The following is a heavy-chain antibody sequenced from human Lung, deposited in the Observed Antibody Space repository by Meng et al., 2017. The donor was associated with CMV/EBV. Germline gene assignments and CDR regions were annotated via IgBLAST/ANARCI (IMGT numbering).Heavy chain of an antibody. CDR3: AHRPTDYGSKFDY. V-gene: IGHV2-5*02. Sequence: QITLKEAGPTLVKPPQTLTPTCPFSGFSLRTSGVGVVWIRQPPGKALEWLALVYWDDDKRYRPSLRSRLTITKDTSKNQVVLLMTDMDPEDTGTYYCAHRPTDYGSKFDYWGQGTLVTVSS. CDR1: GFSLRTSGVG. J-gene: IGHJ4*02. CDR2: VYWDDDK. D-gene: IGHD3-16*01.